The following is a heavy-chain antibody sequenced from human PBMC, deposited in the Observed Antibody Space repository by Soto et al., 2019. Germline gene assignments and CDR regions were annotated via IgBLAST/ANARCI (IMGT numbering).Heavy chain of an antibody. V-gene: IGHV4-39*01. D-gene: IGHD3-22*01. CDR1: GGSISSSSYY. J-gene: IGHJ4*02. CDR3: ATQYYYDSSGYQDY. Sequence: SETLSLTCTVSGGSISSSSYYWGWIRQPPGKGLEWIGSIYYSGSTYYNPSLKSRVTISVDTSKNQFSLKLSSVTAADTAVYYCATQYYYDSSGYQDYWGQGTLVTVSS. CDR2: IYYSGST.